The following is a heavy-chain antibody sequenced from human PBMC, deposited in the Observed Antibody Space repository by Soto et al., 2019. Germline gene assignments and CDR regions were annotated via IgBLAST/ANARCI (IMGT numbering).Heavy chain of an antibody. CDR2: ISWNSGSI. J-gene: IGHJ3*02. CDR3: AVRGVTTLAFDI. Sequence: EVQLVESGGGLVQPGRSLRLSCAASGFTFDDSAMHWVRQAPGKGLEWVSGISWNSGSIVYADSVKGRFAISRDNAKNSLYLQMNSLRAEDTALYYCAVRGVTTLAFDIWGQGTMVTVSS. CDR1: GFTFDDSA. D-gene: IGHD4-17*01. V-gene: IGHV3-9*01.